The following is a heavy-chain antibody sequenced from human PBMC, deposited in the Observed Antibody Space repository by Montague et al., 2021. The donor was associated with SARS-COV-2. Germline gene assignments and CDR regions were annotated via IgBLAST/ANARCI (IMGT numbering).Heavy chain of an antibody. J-gene: IGHJ4*02. CDR1: GDSVSSSDHY. D-gene: IGHD4-17*01. CDR3: ARRRLREDYFDF. CDR2: VYYSGYT. Sequence: SETLSLTCTVSGDSVSSSDHYWGWIRQPPGKGLEWIGIVYYSGYTYYXXXFKGRVTISIDASKNQFSLKLSSPTATDTAIYNCARRRLREDYFDFWGQGTLLTVSS. V-gene: IGHV4-39*01.